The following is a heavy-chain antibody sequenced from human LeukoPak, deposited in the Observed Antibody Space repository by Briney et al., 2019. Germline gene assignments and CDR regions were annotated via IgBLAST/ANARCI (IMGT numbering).Heavy chain of an antibody. V-gene: IGHV1-8*01. J-gene: IGHJ6*03. CDR1: GYTFTSYD. CDR3: AIRYGSGEKYYYYYYMDV. CDR2: MNPNSGNT. D-gene: IGHD3-10*01. Sequence: GASVKVSCKASGYTFTSYDINWVRQATGQGLEWMGWMNPNSGNTGYAQKFQGRVTMTRNTSISTAYMELSSLRSEDTAVYYCAIRYGSGEKYYYYYYMDVWGKETTVTVSS.